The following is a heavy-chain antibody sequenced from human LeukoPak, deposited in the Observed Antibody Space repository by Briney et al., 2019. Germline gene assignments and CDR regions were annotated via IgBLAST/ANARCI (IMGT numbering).Heavy chain of an antibody. CDR2: ISNSGRA. CDR3: ARYDILTGSFFDY. CDR1: GASISSYY. Sequence: PSETLSLTCTVSGASISSYYWSWIRQPPGKGLEWIAYISNSGRATYNASLKSRVTISADTSKNQFSLKLSSVTAADTAVYFCARYDILTGSFFDYWGQGTLVTVSS. J-gene: IGHJ4*02. D-gene: IGHD3-9*01. V-gene: IGHV4-59*08.